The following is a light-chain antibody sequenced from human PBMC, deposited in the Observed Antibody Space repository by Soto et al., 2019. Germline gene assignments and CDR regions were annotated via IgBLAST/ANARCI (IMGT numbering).Light chain of an antibody. CDR1: HIGSKS. J-gene: IGLJ3*02. Sequence: SYELTQPPSVSVAPGKTARITCGGNHIGSKSVHWYQQKPGQAPVLVIYYDSDRPSGIPERFSGSNSGNTATLTISRVEAGDEADYYCQVWDSSSDPRVFGGGTKLTVL. CDR2: YDS. V-gene: IGLV3-21*04. CDR3: QVWDSSSDPRV.